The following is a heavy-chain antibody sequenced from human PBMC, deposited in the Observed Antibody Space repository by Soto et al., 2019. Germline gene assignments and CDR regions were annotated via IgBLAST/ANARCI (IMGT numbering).Heavy chain of an antibody. Sequence: VQLVESGGGSVQPGGSLRLSCAASGFTFSSGYTFSSFWMSWVRQPPGKGLEWVANINKDGSEKYYMDSVKGRFTISGDNAKNPLYLQMDSLRADDTAIYYCVIVRRVEPWFSYWGQGTLVTAPS. CDR2: INKDGSEK. J-gene: IGHJ4*02. V-gene: IGHV3-7*03. D-gene: IGHD6-13*01. CDR3: VIVRRVEPWFSY. CDR1: GFTFSSGYTFSSFW.